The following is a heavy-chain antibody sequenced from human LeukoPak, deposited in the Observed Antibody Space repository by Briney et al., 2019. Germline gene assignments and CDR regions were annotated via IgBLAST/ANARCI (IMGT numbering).Heavy chain of an antibody. CDR1: GGSISSSSYY. J-gene: IGHJ6*03. CDR3: ARHSIFGATYYYMDV. V-gene: IGHV4-39*01. D-gene: IGHD1-26*01. Sequence: SETLSLTCTVSGGSISSSSYYWGWIRQPPGKGLEWIGSIYYSGSTYYNPSLKSRVTISVDTSKNQFSLKLSSVTAADTAVYYCARHSIFGATYYYMDVWGKGTTVTVSS. CDR2: IYYSGST.